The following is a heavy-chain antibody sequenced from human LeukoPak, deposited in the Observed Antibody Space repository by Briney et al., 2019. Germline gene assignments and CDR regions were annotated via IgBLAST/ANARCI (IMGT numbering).Heavy chain of an antibody. V-gene: IGHV4-59*08. D-gene: IGHD2-2*02. CDR2: IYYDGST. J-gene: IGHJ5*02. Sequence: SGTLSLTCTVSGGSMSNYWWNWIRQPPGKGLEWIGYIYYDGSTYYNPALNSRVTMSIDTSKNQFSLKLNSVTAADTAVYYCARRLCSSLTCNIGPSGNWLDPWGQGTLVTVSS. CDR1: GGSMSNYW. CDR3: ARRLCSSLTCNIGPSGNWLDP.